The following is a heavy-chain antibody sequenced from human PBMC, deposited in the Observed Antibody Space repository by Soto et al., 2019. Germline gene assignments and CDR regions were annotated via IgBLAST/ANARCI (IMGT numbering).Heavy chain of an antibody. V-gene: IGHV4-39*01. J-gene: IGHJ6*02. D-gene: IGHD2-2*01. CDR1: GGSISSGPYS. CDR2: FHYSENT. CDR3: ARLGGFCSSTSCYGFYGMDV. Sequence: QVQLQESGPGLVKPSETLSLTCTVSGGSISSGPYSWGWIRQPPGEGLEWIGTFHYSENTYYNPSLESRATISVDTSKNQFSLKVTSVTVADTAIYYCARLGGFCSSTSCYGFYGMDVWGQGTTVIVSS.